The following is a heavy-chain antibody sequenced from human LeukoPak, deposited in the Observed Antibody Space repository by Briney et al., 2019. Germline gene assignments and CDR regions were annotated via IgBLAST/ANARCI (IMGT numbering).Heavy chain of an antibody. CDR2: ISYDGSNK. CDR3: ARRYYYDSSGYYFAAFDI. CDR1: GFTFSSYA. J-gene: IGHJ3*02. D-gene: IGHD3-22*01. Sequence: PGWSLRLSCAASGFTFSSYAMHWVRQAPGKGLEWVAVISYDGSNKYYADSVKGRFTISRDNSKNTLYLQMNSLRAEDTAVYYCARRYYYDSSGYYFAAFDIWGQGTMVTVSS. V-gene: IGHV3-30-3*01.